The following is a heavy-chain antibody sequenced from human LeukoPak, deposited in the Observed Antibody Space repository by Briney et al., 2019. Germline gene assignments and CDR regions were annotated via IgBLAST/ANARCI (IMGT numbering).Heavy chain of an antibody. CDR2: INHSGST. Sequence: SETLSLTCAVYGGSFSGYYWSWIRQPPGKGLEWIGEINHSGSTNYNPSLKSRVTISVDTSKNQFSLRLISVTAADTAVYYCARAPVNGSGSYPDNWFDPWGQGTLVTVSS. D-gene: IGHD3-10*01. CDR3: ARAPVNGSGSYPDNWFDP. CDR1: GGSFSGYY. J-gene: IGHJ5*02. V-gene: IGHV4-34*01.